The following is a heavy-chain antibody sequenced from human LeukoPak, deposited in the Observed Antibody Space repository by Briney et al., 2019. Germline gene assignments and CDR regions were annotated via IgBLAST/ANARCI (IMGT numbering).Heavy chain of an antibody. CDR3: ARVSLIYYYYYGMDV. V-gene: IGHV3-11*04. D-gene: IGHD3-3*02. Sequence: GGSLRLSCAASGFTFSDYYMSWIRQAPGKGLEWVSYISSSGSTIYYADSVKGRFTISRDNAKNSLYLQMNSLRAEDTAVYYCARVSLIYYYYYGMDVWGQGTTVTVSS. CDR2: ISSSGSTI. CDR1: GFTFSDYY. J-gene: IGHJ6*02.